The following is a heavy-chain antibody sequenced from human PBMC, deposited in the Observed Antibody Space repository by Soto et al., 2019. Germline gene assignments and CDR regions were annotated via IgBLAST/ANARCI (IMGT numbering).Heavy chain of an antibody. CDR1: GYTFTGYY. V-gene: IGHV1-2*04. CDR3: ARGGDIVVVPAAGSWFDP. D-gene: IGHD2-2*01. Sequence: QVQLVQSGAEVKKPGASVKVSCKASGYTFTGYYMHWVRQAPGQGLEWMGCINPNSGGTNYAQKFKGWVTMPRDTSISTAYMELSRLRSDDTAVYYCARGGDIVVVPAAGSWFDPWGKGTLVTVSS. J-gene: IGHJ5*02. CDR2: INPNSGGT.